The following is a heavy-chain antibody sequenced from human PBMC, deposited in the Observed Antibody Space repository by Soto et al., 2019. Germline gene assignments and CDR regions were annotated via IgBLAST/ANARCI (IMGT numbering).Heavy chain of an antibody. Sequence: SETLSLTCAVSGGSISSGDYYWSWIRQPPGKGLKWIGYIYYSGSTYYNPSLKSRVTISVDTSKNQFSLKLSSVTAADTAVYYCARVLGVTTGNFDYWGQGTLVTVSS. CDR1: GGSISSGDYY. J-gene: IGHJ4*02. V-gene: IGHV4-30-4*01. CDR3: ARVLGVTTGNFDY. D-gene: IGHD3-16*01. CDR2: IYYSGST.